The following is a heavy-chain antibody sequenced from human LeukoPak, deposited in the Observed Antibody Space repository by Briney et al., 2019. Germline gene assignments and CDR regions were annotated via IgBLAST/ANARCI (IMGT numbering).Heavy chain of an antibody. CDR2: ISYDGSNK. CDR3: AKDLRIAVAGTVHFDY. Sequence: GRSLRLSCAASGFTFSSYGMHWVRQAPGKGLEWVAVISYDGSNKYYADSVKGGFTISRDNSKNTLYLQMNSLRAEDTAVYYCAKDLRIAVAGTVHFDYWGQGTLVTVSS. D-gene: IGHD6-19*01. V-gene: IGHV3-30*18. J-gene: IGHJ4*02. CDR1: GFTFSSYG.